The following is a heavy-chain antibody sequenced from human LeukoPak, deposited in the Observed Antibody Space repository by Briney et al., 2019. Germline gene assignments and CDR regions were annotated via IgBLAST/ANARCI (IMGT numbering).Heavy chain of an antibody. D-gene: IGHD6-13*01. V-gene: IGHV3-21*01. Sequence: PGGSLRLSCAASGFTFSSYSMNWVRQAPGKGLEWVSSISSSSSYIYYADSVKGRFTISRDNAKNSLYLQMNSLRAEDTAVYYCAREMIAAAGTNFDLWGRGTLVTVSS. CDR1: GFTFSSYS. CDR2: ISSSSSYI. CDR3: AREMIAAAGTNFDL. J-gene: IGHJ2*01.